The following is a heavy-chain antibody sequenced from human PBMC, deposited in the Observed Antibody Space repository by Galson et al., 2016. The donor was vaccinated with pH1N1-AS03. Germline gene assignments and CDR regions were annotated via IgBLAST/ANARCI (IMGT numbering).Heavy chain of an antibody. CDR3: AKRPRSDDY. V-gene: IGHV3-23*01. CDR1: GFTFSKYA. Sequence: SLRLSCAASGFTFSKYAMSWVRQAPGKGLEWVSSISGSGGSTFYADSVKGRFTISRDNSKNTLYLQLNRLRVEDTAIYYCAKRPRSDDYWGQGTLVTVSS. CDR2: ISGSGGST. J-gene: IGHJ4*02.